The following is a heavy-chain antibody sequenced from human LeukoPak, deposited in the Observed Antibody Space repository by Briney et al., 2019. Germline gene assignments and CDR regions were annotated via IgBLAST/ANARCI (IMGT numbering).Heavy chain of an antibody. CDR3: ARGLVDYELPKGYIDY. V-gene: IGHV4-39*07. CDR2: TYYRGTT. J-gene: IGHJ4*02. Sequence: SETLSLTCTVSGASISSTSYYWGWIRQPPGKGLEWIGSTYYRGTTYYNPSLKSRVTISVDTSKSQFSLKLRSVTAADTAVYFCARGLVDYELPKGYIDYWGQGTLVTVSS. CDR1: GASISSTSYY. D-gene: IGHD4-17*01.